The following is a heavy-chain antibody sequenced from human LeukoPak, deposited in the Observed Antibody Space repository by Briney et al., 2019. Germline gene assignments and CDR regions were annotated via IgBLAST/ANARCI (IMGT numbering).Heavy chain of an antibody. J-gene: IGHJ4*02. D-gene: IGHD1-26*01. V-gene: IGHV4-4*02. Sequence: SETLSLTCAVSGGSISSSNWWSWVRQPPGKGLEWIGEIYHSGSTNYNPSLKSRVTISVDKSKNQFSLKLSSVTAADTAVYYCARDFSSGSYYGDYYFDYWGQGTLVTVSS. CDR1: GGSISSSNW. CDR2: IYHSGST. CDR3: ARDFSSGSYYGDYYFDY.